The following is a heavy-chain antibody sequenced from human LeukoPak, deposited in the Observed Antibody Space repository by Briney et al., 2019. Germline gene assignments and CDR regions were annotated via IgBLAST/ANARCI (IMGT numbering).Heavy chain of an antibody. V-gene: IGHV4-61*05. D-gene: IGHD6-13*01. CDR3: ASSIAAPYYFDY. J-gene: IGHJ4*02. Sequence: SETLSLTCTVSGGSISSSSYYWGWIRQPPGKGLEWIGYIYYSGSTNYNPSLKSRVTISVDTSKNQFSLKLSSVTAADTAVYYCASSIAAPYYFDYWGQGTLVTVSS. CDR1: GGSISSSSYY. CDR2: IYYSGST.